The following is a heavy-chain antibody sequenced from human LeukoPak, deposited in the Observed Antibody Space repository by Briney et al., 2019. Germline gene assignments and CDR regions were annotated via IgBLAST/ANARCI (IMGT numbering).Heavy chain of an antibody. Sequence: GGSLRLSCAASGFSISASAMHWVRQAPGKGLEWVSVIYSCGSTYYADSVKGRFTISRDNSKNTVDLRMNSLRAEDTAVYYCTRDPPSSGWSFDYWGQGTLVTVSS. D-gene: IGHD6-19*01. CDR1: GFSISASA. J-gene: IGHJ4*02. V-gene: IGHV3-66*01. CDR3: TRDPPSSGWSFDY. CDR2: IYSCGST.